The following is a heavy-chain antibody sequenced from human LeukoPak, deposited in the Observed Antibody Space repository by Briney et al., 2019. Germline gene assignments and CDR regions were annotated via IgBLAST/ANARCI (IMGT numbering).Heavy chain of an antibody. Sequence: GGSLRLSCAASGFTFGNYAMNWVRQAPGKGLEWVSGISGGGASTYYADSVKGRFTISRDNSKTTLYLQMNSLGAEDTALYHCVKDRYYDNSAYRAFDPWGQGTLVTVSS. CDR2: ISGGGAST. J-gene: IGHJ5*02. CDR1: GFTFGNYA. D-gene: IGHD3-22*01. V-gene: IGHV3-23*01. CDR3: VKDRYYDNSAYRAFDP.